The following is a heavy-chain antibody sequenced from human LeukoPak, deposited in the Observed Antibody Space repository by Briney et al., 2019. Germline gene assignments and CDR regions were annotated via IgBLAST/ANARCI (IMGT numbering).Heavy chain of an antibody. CDR2: IYKAGSES. CDR1: GFTFTDYW. V-gene: IGHV3-7*01. J-gene: IGHJ4*02. CDR3: ARVGTWELQRVFDY. Sequence: QPGGSLRLSCAASGFTFTDYWMTWVRQVPGKGLEWVANIYKAGSESYYVDSVKGRFAISRDNAKNSLYLQLSSLRVDDTALYYCARVGTWELQRVFDYWGQGTLVTVSS. D-gene: IGHD1-26*01.